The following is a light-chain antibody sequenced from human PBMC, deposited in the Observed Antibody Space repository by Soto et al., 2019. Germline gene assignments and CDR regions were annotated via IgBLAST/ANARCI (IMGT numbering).Light chain of an antibody. V-gene: IGLV2-14*01. J-gene: IGLJ2*01. CDR2: EVT. Sequence: QSALTQPASVSGSPGQSITISCSGTSRDVGAYNLVSWYQHHPGKAPKLMVYEVTNRPSGVSNRFSGSKSGNTASLTISGLQAEDEADYYCSSFSSDSTPLVFGGGTKLTVL. CDR1: SRDVGAYNL. CDR3: SSFSSDSTPLV.